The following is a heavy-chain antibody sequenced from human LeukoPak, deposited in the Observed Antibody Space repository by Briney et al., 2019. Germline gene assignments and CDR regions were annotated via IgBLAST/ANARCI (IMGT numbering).Heavy chain of an antibody. V-gene: IGHV4-39*01. CDR1: GGSISSSSYY. CDR3: ATRVIASDNWFDP. J-gene: IGHJ5*02. D-gene: IGHD2-21*01. CDR2: IYYSGST. Sequence: SETLSLTCTVSGGSISSSSYYWGWIRQPPGKGLEWIGSIYYSGSTYYNPSLKSRVTISVDTSKNQFSLKLSSVTAADTAVYYCATRVIASDNWFDPWGQGTPVTVSS.